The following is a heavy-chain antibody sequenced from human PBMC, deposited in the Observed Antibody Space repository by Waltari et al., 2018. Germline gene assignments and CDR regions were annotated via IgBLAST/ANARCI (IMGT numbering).Heavy chain of an antibody. Sequence: QVQLVQSGAEVKKPGASVKVSCKASGYTFTGYYMHWVRQAPGQGLEWMGWINPNSGGTNYAQKFQGRVTMTRDTSISTAYMGLSRLRSDDTAVYYCASLGAPYYDFWIPSNFDPWGQGTLVTVSS. CDR3: ASLGAPYYDFWIPSNFDP. CDR1: GYTFTGYY. CDR2: INPNSGGT. J-gene: IGHJ5*02. D-gene: IGHD3-3*01. V-gene: IGHV1-2*02.